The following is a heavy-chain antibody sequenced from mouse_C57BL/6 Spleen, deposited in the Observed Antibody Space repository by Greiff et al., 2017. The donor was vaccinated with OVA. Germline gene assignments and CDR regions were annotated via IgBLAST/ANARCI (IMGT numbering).Heavy chain of an antibody. CDR3: ARPYYGSSYDY. CDR2: ISGGGGNT. J-gene: IGHJ2*01. CDR1: GFTFSSYT. D-gene: IGHD1-1*01. V-gene: IGHV5-9*01. Sequence: EVMLVESGGGLVKPGGSLKLSCAASGFTFSSYTMSWVRQTPEKRLEWVATISGGGGNTYYPDSVKGRFTISRDNAKNTLYLQMSSLRSEDTVLYYCARPYYGSSYDYWGQGTTLTVSS.